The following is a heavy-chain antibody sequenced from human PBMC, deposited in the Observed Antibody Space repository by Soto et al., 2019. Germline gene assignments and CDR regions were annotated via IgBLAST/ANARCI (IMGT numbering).Heavy chain of an antibody. CDR2: MYYSGST. CDR3: AREGHSYAFVDY. J-gene: IGHJ4*02. Sequence: SETLSLTCTVSGGSISSYYWSWIRQPPGKGLEWIAYMYYSGSTNYNPSLKSRVTISVDTSKNQFSLKLTSVTAADTAVYYCAREGHSYAFVDYWGQGTLVTVSS. V-gene: IGHV4-59*01. CDR1: GGSISSYY. D-gene: IGHD5-18*01.